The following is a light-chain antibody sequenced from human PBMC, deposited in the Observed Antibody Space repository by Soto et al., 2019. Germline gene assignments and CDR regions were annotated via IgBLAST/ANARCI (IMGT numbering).Light chain of an antibody. Sequence: QSALTQPASVSGSPGQSITISCTGTRSDVGGFDYVSWYQQHPGEAPKLIIYEVTHRPSGVSNRFSGSKSGNTVSLTISGLQAEDEAAYYCRSYTNIATWVFGGGTKLTVL. CDR3: RSYTNIATWV. CDR1: RSDVGGFDY. CDR2: EVT. J-gene: IGLJ3*02. V-gene: IGLV2-14*01.